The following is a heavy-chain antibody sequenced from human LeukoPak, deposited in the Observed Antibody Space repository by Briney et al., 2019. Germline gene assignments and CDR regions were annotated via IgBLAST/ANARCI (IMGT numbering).Heavy chain of an antibody. D-gene: IGHD6-13*01. CDR2: INSDGSST. J-gene: IGHJ6*03. V-gene: IGHV3-74*01. CDR3: ARSGGYSSRGYYYYYMDV. CDR1: GFTFSSYW. Sequence: GGSLRLSCAASGFTFSSYWMHWVRQAPGKGLVWVSRINSDGSSTSYADSVKGRFTISRDNAKSTLYLQMNSLRAEDTAVYYCARSGGYSSRGYYYYYMDVWGKGTTVTISS.